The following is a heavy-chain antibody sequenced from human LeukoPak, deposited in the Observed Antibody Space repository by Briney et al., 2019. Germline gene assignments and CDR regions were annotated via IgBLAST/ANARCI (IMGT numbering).Heavy chain of an antibody. CDR1: GYTFTDYY. J-gene: IGHJ4*02. CDR3: ARGGYSDYDSNY. CDR2: IIPNSGGT. V-gene: IGHV1-2*02. Sequence: ASVKVSCKASGYTFTDYYMHWVRQAPGQGLEWMGWIIPNSGGTNYAQKFQGRVTMTRDTSITTAYMELSRLISDDTAVYYCARGGYSDYDSNYWGQGTLVTVSS. D-gene: IGHD5-12*01.